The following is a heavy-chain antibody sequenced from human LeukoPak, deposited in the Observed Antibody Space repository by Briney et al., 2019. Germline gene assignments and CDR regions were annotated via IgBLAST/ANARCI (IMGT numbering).Heavy chain of an antibody. V-gene: IGHV7-4-1*02. CDR2: INTNTGNP. J-gene: IGHJ3*02. CDR1: GYTFTSYA. Sequence: ASVKVSCKASGYTFTSYAMNWVRQAPGQGLEWMGWINTNTGNPTYAQGFTGRFDFSLDTSVSTAYLQISSLKAEDTAVYYCASTQRLSGWSFGAFDIWGQGTMVTVSS. CDR3: ASTQRLSGWSFGAFDI. D-gene: IGHD6-19*01.